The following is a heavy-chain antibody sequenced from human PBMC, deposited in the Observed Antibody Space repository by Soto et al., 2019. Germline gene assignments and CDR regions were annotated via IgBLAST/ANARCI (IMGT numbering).Heavy chain of an antibody. CDR2: ISYDGSNK. D-gene: IGHD6-13*01. CDR1: GFTFSSYG. V-gene: IGHV3-30*18. CDR3: ANVGRWSN. J-gene: IGHJ4*02. Sequence: QVPLVESGGGVVQPGRSLRLSCAASGFTFSSYGMHWVRQAPGKGLEWVAVISYDGSNKYYSDPVKGRFTISRDNSKNTLDLQRNRLDAEDTAVYYCANVGRWSNWGQGTLVTVSS.